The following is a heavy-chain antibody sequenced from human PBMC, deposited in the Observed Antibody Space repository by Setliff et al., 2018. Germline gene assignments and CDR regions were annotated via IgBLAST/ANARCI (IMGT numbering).Heavy chain of an antibody. J-gene: IGHJ3*02. V-gene: IGHV1-18*01. CDR3: ARDPAYGAFDI. CDR1: GYNFITTG. Sequence: ASVKVSCKTSGYNFITTGISWVRQAPGQGPEWMGWISAYNGNTNYAQKLQGRVTMTTDTSTSTAYMDLSRLRSDDTAVYYCARDPAYGAFDIWGQGTMVTVSS. CDR2: ISAYNGNT. D-gene: IGHD3-16*01.